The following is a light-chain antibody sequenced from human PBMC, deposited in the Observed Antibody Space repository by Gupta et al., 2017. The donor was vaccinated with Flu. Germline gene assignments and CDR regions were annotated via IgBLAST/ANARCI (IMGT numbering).Light chain of an antibody. V-gene: IGKV1-39*01. CDR3: QQNDSNPPWT. Sequence: DIQMTQSPSSLSASVGDRVTITCRASQSISSYLNWYQQKPGKAPKLLIYAASSWQSGVPSRFCGSGFGRHFTLTISRRQPEDFASYYCQQNDSNPPWTFGQGTKVEIK. CDR1: QSISSY. CDR2: AAS. J-gene: IGKJ1*01.